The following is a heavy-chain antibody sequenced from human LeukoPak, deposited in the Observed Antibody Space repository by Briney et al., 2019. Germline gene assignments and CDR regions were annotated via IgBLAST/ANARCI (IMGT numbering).Heavy chain of an antibody. Sequence: GGSLRLSCAASGFTFSSYGMHWVRQAPGKGLEWVAVIWYDGSNKYYADSVKGRFTISRDNSKNTLYLQMNSLRAEDTAVYYCAKGTMIVADDYFDYWGQGTLVTVSS. D-gene: IGHD3-22*01. V-gene: IGHV3-30*02. CDR1: GFTFSSYG. CDR3: AKGTMIVADDYFDY. CDR2: IWYDGSNK. J-gene: IGHJ4*02.